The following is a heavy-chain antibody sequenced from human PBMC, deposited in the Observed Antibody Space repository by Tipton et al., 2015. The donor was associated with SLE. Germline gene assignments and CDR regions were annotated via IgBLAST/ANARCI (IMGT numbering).Heavy chain of an antibody. D-gene: IGHD2-8*01. CDR3: ARGGASVLIRNCYFDY. CDR1: VYSISSSHW. J-gene: IGHJ4*01. Sequence: TLSLTCNVSVYSISSSHWWGWIRQPPGKGLEWIGETTHSGKTNYNPSLKSRVTISADTSKNQFSLKLTSVTAADTAVYYCARGGASVLIRNCYFDYWGQGSLVTVSS. V-gene: IGHV4-4*02. CDR2: TTHSGKT.